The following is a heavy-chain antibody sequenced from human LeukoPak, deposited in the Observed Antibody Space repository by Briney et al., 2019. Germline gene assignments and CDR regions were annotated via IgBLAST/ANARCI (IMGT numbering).Heavy chain of an antibody. CDR1: GGSISSSSYY. CDR2: IYYSGST. Sequence: SETLSLTYTVSGGSISSSSYYWGWIRQPPGKGLGWIGSIYYSGSTYYNPSLKSRVTISVDTSKNQFSLKLSSVTAADTAVYYCARGKLETVFDYWGQGTLVTVSS. D-gene: IGHD6-6*01. CDR3: ARGKLETVFDY. J-gene: IGHJ4*02. V-gene: IGHV4-39*01.